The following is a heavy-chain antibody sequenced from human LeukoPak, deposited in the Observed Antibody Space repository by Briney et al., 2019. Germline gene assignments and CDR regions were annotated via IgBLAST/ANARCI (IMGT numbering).Heavy chain of an antibody. Sequence: ASVKVYCKASGYTFTGYYMHWVRQAPGQGLEWMGWINPNSGGTNYAQKFQGRVTMTRDTSISTAYMELSRLRSDDTAVYYCARGASGVYTVTTSWFDPWGQGTLGTVSS. D-gene: IGHD4-17*01. J-gene: IGHJ5*02. CDR3: ARGASGVYTVTTSWFDP. CDR2: INPNSGGT. V-gene: IGHV1-2*02. CDR1: GYTFTGYY.